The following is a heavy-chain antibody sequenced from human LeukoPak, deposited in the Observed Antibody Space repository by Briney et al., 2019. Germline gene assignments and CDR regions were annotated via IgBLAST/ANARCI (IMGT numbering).Heavy chain of an antibody. CDR2: ISSSSSYI. D-gene: IGHD3-10*01. Sequence: PGGSLRLSCAASGFTFSSYAMSWVRQAPGKGLEWVSSISSSSSYIYYADSVKGRFTISRDNAKNSLYLQMNSLRAEDTAVYYCARDPIAGELDYWGQGTLVTVSS. CDR3: ARDPIAGELDY. CDR1: GFTFSSYA. V-gene: IGHV3-21*01. J-gene: IGHJ4*02.